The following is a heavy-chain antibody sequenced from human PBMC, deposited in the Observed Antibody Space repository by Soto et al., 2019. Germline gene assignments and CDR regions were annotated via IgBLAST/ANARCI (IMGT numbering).Heavy chain of an antibody. CDR1: GGSFSGFY. J-gene: IGHJ6*02. CDR2: INHSGST. D-gene: IGHD6-19*01. V-gene: IGHV4-34*01. CDR3: ARVPRHPHRGWYREYYYYGMDV. Sequence: PSETLSPTCAVEGGSFSGFYWSWIRPPPGKGLEWIGEINHSGSTNYNPSLKSRVTISVDTSKNQFSLKLSSVTAADTAVYYCARVPRHPHRGWYREYYYYGMDVCGQGTTVTVSS.